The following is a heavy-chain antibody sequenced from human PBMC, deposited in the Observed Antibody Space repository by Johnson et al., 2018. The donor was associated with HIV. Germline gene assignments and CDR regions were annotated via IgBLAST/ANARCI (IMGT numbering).Heavy chain of an antibody. CDR3: TTDPWWNGYHAFDI. CDR1: GFIFSSYW. J-gene: IGHJ3*02. CDR2: IKQDGGEK. Sequence: VQLVESGGGLVQPGGSLRLSCAVSGFIFSSYWMSWVRQAPGKGLEWVANIKQDGGEKYYVDSVKGRFTISRDNAKKSLHLQMNSLRAEDTAVYYCTTDPWWNGYHAFDIWGQGTMVTVSS. V-gene: IGHV3-7*05. D-gene: IGHD1-1*01.